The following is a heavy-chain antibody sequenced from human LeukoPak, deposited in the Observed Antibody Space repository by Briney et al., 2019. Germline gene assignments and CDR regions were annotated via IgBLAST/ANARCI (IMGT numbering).Heavy chain of an antibody. Sequence: GGSLRLSCATSGLIFSSYWMAWVRQPPGKGLEWLANIKEDGSDKNYVESLKGRFTISRDNVKNSVYLQMDSLRAEDTAVYYCARDAGYGYDRFDYWGQGTQVTVSS. CDR1: GLIFSSYW. V-gene: IGHV3-7*01. CDR2: IKEDGSDK. D-gene: IGHD5-18*01. J-gene: IGHJ4*02. CDR3: ARDAGYGYDRFDY.